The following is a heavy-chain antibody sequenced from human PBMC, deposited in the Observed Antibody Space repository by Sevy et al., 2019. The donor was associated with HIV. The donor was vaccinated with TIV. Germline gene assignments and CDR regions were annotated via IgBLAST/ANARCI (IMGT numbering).Heavy chain of an antibody. J-gene: IGHJ6*02. V-gene: IGHV1-18*01. CDR3: ARAAFLGWLLSGIKPAHYYYYGMDV. CDR2: ISAYNGNT. D-gene: IGHD3-3*02. Sequence: ASVKVSCKASGYTFTSYGISWVRQAPGQGLEWMGWISAYNGNTNYAQKLQGRVTMTTDTSTSTGYMELSSLRSDDKTVKYDARAAFLGWLLSGIKPAHYYYYGMDVWGQGTTVTVSS. CDR1: GYTFTSYG.